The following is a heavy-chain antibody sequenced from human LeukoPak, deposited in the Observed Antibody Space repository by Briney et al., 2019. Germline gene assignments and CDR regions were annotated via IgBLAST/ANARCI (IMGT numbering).Heavy chain of an antibody. J-gene: IGHJ4*02. CDR2: IYENGGTT. CDR3: AKLAPQWLVGGRYYFDY. D-gene: IGHD6-19*01. V-gene: IGHV3-23*01. Sequence: GGSLRLSCVGSGFTFRSHAMSWVRQAPEKGLEFVSGIYENGGTTYYADSVKGRFSISRDNSKNTLYLQMNSLRAEDTAVYYCAKLAPQWLVGGRYYFDYWGQGTLVTVSS. CDR1: GFTFRSHA.